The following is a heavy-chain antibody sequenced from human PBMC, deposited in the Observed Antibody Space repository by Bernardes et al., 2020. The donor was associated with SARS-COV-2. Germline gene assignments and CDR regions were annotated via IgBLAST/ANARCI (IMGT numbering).Heavy chain of an antibody. CDR2: ISITGDT. Sequence: GGSLRLSCAASGFTFTTYAMTLVRQAPGKGLEWVSTISITGDTYYADFVKGRFTISRDNSKNTLYLQMNSLRAEDTAAYYCVRDPHRYVGWFGMDVWGQGTAVTVSS. V-gene: IGHV3-23*01. CDR1: GFTFTTYA. J-gene: IGHJ6*02. D-gene: IGHD3-9*01. CDR3: VRDPHRYVGWFGMDV.